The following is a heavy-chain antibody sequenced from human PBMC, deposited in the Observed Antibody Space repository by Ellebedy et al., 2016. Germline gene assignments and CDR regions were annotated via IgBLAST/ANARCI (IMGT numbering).Heavy chain of an antibody. CDR2: ISAYNGNT. CDR1: GYTFTSYG. V-gene: IGHV1-18*04. CDR3: ARDVEKGGDYYYGMDV. J-gene: IGHJ6*02. Sequence: ASVKVSCKASGYTFTSYGISWVRQAPGQGLEWMGWISAYNGNTNYAQKLQGRVTMTTDTSTSTAYMELRSLRSDDTAVYYCARDVEKGGDYYYGMDVWGQGTTVTVSS. D-gene: IGHD2-21*01.